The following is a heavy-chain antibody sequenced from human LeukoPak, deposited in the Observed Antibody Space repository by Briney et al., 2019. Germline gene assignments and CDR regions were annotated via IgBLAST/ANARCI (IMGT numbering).Heavy chain of an antibody. Sequence: KPGGSLRLSCAASEFTVSGYSMNWVRQAPGKGLEWVSSITSSGGDIYYADSVKGRFTISRDNAKDSLYLQMNSLRAEDTAVYYYAREGRYCSGGRCSYFFDYWGQGTLVTVSS. CDR1: EFTVSGYS. D-gene: IGHD2-15*01. J-gene: IGHJ4*02. CDR3: AREGRYCSGGRCSYFFDY. CDR2: ITSSGGDI. V-gene: IGHV3-21*01.